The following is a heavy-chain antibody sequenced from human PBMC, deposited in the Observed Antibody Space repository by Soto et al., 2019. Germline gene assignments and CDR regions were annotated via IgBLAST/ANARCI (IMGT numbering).Heavy chain of an antibody. CDR3: TTYCSGGSCYPSVYYYYGMDV. J-gene: IGHJ6*02. D-gene: IGHD2-15*01. Sequence: GGSLRLSCAASGFTFSNAWMNWVRQAPGKGLEWVGRIKSKTDGGTTDYAAPVKGRFTISRDDSKNTLYLQMNSLKTEDTAVYYCTTYCSGGSCYPSVYYYYGMDVWGQGTTVTVSS. V-gene: IGHV3-15*07. CDR2: IKSKTDGGTT. CDR1: GFTFSNAW.